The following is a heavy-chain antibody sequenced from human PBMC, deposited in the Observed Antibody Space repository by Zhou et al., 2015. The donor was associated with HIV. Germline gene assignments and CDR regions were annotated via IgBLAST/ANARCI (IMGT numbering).Heavy chain of an antibody. V-gene: IGHV1-69*01. CDR1: GGTFSSYA. CDR2: IIPIFGTA. D-gene: IGHD5-24*01. Sequence: QVQLVQSGAEVKKPGSSVKVSCKASGGTFSSYAISWVRQAPGQGLEWMGGIIPIFGTANYAQKFQGRVTITADESTSTAYMELSSLRSEDTAVYYCATEGDGYNHLEYFDLWGRGTLVTVSS. CDR3: ATEGDGYNHLEYFDL. J-gene: IGHJ2*01.